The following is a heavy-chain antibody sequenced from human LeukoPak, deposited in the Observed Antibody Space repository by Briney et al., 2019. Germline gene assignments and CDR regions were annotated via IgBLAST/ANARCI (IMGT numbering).Heavy chain of an antibody. V-gene: IGHV4-30-4*07. CDR3: ARTMVRGVIRY. Sequence: SETLSLTCAVSGDSISSGGYSWSRIRQPPGKGLEWIGYIYYSGSTYYNPSLKSRVTISVDTSKNQFSLKLSSVTAADTAVYYCARTMVRGVIRYWGQGTLVTVSS. CDR1: GDSISSGGYS. D-gene: IGHD3-10*01. CDR2: IYYSGST. J-gene: IGHJ4*02.